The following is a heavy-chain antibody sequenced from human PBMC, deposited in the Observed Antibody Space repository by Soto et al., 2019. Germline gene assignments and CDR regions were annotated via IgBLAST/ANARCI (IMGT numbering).Heavy chain of an antibody. CDR3: ARGLDASGWYAFDY. J-gene: IGHJ4*02. CDR2: INPNTGST. Sequence: ASVKVSCKASGYTFTGYYMHWVRQAPGQGLEWMGVINPNTGSTNYAQKLQGRVIMTTDTSTSTVYMELSSLRSEDTAVYYCARGLDASGWYAFDYWGQGTLVTVSS. D-gene: IGHD6-19*01. V-gene: IGHV1-46*01. CDR1: GYTFTGYY.